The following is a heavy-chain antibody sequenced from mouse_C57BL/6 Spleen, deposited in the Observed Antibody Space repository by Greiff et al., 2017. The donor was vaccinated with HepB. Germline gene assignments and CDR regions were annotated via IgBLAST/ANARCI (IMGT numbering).Heavy chain of an antibody. CDR1: GYTFTSYW. CDR3: ARSDSNYAWFDY. Sequence: QVQLQQPGAELVRPGSSVKLSCKASGYTFTSYWMHWVKQRPIQGLEWIGNIDPSDSETHYNQKFKDKATLTVDKSSSTAYMQLSSLTSEDSAVYYCARSDSNYAWFDYWGQGTLVTVSA. V-gene: IGHV1-52*01. CDR2: IDPSDSET. J-gene: IGHJ3*01. D-gene: IGHD2-5*01.